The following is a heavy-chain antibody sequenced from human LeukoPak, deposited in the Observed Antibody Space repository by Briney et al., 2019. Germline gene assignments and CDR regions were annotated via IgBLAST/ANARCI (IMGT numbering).Heavy chain of an antibody. D-gene: IGHD5-12*01. V-gene: IGHV4-61*01. CDR2: VYYRGST. CDR1: GGSVSSGSYY. Sequence: SSETLSLTCTVSGGSVSSGSYYWSWIRQPPGKGLEWIGCVYYRGSTKYTPSLESRVTISTGTSQNQFSLRLSSVTAADTAVYYCASTRAYSGYDSWRGNWFDPWGQGTLVTVSS. CDR3: ASTRAYSGYDSWRGNWFDP. J-gene: IGHJ5*02.